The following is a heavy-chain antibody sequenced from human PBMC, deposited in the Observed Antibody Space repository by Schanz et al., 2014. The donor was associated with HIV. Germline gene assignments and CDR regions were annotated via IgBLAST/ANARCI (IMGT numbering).Heavy chain of an antibody. CDR2: ISWNSGSI. CDR1: GFTFSTTA. Sequence: VQLVESGGGVVQPGKSLRLSWAAAGFTFSTTAMHWVRQAPGKGLEWDPTISWNSGSIGYADSVKGRFTISRDNAKNSLYLHINSLRVEDTALYYCAKGPYGGNSYYFEYWGQGTLVTVSS. V-gene: IGHV3-9*01. CDR3: AKGPYGGNSYYFEY. J-gene: IGHJ4*02. D-gene: IGHD2-21*02.